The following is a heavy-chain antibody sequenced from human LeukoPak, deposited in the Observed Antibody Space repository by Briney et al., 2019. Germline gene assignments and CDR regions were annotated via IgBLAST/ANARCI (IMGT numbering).Heavy chain of an antibody. CDR2: INPSGGST. CDR1: GYTFTSYC. V-gene: IGHV1-46*01. CDR3: ARDRSYSSSWYVEGATVGNWFDP. Sequence: ASVKVSCKASGYTFTSYCMHWVRQAPGQGLEWMGIINPSGGSTSYAQKFQGRVTMTRDTSTSTVYMELSSLRSEDTAVYYCARDRSYSSSWYVEGATVGNWFDPWGQGTLVTVSS. J-gene: IGHJ5*02. D-gene: IGHD6-13*01.